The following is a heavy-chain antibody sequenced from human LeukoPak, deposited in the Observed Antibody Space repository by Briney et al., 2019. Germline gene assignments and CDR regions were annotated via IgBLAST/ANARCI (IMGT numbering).Heavy chain of an antibody. D-gene: IGHD3-10*01. J-gene: IGHJ4*02. CDR3: ARGQDGSGSYLNFDY. V-gene: IGHV1-69*05. Sequence: SVKVSCKASGGAFSSCAISWVRQAPGQGLEWMGGIIPIFGTANHAQKFQGRVTITTDESTSTAYMELSSLRSEDTAVYYCARGQDGSGSYLNFDYWGQGTLVTVSS. CDR2: IIPIFGTA. CDR1: GGAFSSCA.